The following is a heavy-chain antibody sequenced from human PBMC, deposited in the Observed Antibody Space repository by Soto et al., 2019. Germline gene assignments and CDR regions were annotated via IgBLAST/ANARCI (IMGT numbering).Heavy chain of an antibody. CDR2: IYYSGST. J-gene: IGHJ4*02. Sequence: QVQLQESGPGLVTPSQTLSLTCTVSGGSISSGGYYWCWIRQPPGKGLQWIGYIYYSGSTYYNPSLKRRVIVSVDTSKIQFSLKLSSVTGTDTAVYYCARVGTAMVGGDYWGQGTLVTVSS. CDR1: GGSISSGGYY. CDR3: ARVGTAMVGGDY. V-gene: IGHV4-31*03. D-gene: IGHD5-18*01.